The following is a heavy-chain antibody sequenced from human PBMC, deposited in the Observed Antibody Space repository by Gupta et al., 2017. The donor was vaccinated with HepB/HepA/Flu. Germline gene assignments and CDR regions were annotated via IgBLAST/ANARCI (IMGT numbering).Heavy chain of an antibody. V-gene: IGHV3-7*01. CDR2: IKQDGSEK. D-gene: IGHD3-3*01. CDR1: GVTFRSYW. Sequence: EVQLVESGGGLVQPGGSLRLSCAASGVTFRSYWMTWVLQAPGKGLEWVANIKQDGSEKYYVDSVKGRFTISRDNAKNSLYLQMISLRAEDTAVYYCARDSSRDFWSHYPDFWGPGTLVTVSS. CDR3: ARDSSRDFWSHYPDF. J-gene: IGHJ4*02.